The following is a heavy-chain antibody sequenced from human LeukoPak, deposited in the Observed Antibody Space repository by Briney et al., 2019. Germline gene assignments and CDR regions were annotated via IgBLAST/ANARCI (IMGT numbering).Heavy chain of an antibody. Sequence: PSETLSLTCTVSGGSINNYYWSWVRQPPGAGLEWLAYIYYTGSTNYNPSLKTRLTISVDTSKNQFSLRLNSVTAADTAVYYCARHTYYDFWSGYYPHYYYGMDVWGQGTTVTVSS. CDR1: GGSINNYY. D-gene: IGHD3-3*01. CDR2: IYYTGST. V-gene: IGHV4-59*08. J-gene: IGHJ6*02. CDR3: ARHTYYDFWSGYYPHYYYGMDV.